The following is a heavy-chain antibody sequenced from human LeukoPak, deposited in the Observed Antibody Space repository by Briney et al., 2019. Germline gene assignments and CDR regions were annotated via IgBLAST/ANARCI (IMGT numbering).Heavy chain of an antibody. V-gene: IGHV4-59*01. Sequence: PSETLSLTCSVSGGSISSYYWSWIRQPPGKGLEWIGYIYYSWSTNYNPSLKSRVTISVDTSKNQFSLRLSSVTAADTAVYYCARVTGYIVEDYFDYWGQGTLVTVSS. CDR3: ARVTGYIVEDYFDY. CDR1: GGSISSYY. J-gene: IGHJ4*02. CDR2: IYYSWST. D-gene: IGHD3-22*01.